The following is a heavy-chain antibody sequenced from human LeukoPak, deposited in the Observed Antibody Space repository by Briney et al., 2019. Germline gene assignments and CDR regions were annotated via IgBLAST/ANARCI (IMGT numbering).Heavy chain of an antibody. V-gene: IGHV3-53*01. Sequence: PGGSLRLSCAASGFTVSNNYMSWVRQAPGKGLEWVSVIHSGGTTNYADSVKGRFTISRDNSKNTLYLQMNSLRAEDTAVYYCASQWGSYRLLDYWGQGTLVTASS. CDR2: IHSGGTT. D-gene: IGHD3-16*02. CDR3: ASQWGSYRLLDY. CDR1: GFTVSNNY. J-gene: IGHJ4*02.